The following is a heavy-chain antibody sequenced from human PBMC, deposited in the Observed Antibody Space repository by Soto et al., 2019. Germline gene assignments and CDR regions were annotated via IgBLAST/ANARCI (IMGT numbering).Heavy chain of an antibody. CDR1: GGSISSSSYY. CDR3: ARLNIVLVPAAEPDFDY. D-gene: IGHD2-2*01. V-gene: IGHV4-39*01. J-gene: IGHJ4*02. CDR2: IYYSGST. Sequence: QLQLQESGPGLVKPSETLSLTCTVSGGSISSSSYYWGWIRQPPGKGLEWIGSIYYSGSTYYNPSLKSRVTISVDTSKNQFSLKLSSVTAADTAVYYCARLNIVLVPAAEPDFDYWGQGTLVTVSS.